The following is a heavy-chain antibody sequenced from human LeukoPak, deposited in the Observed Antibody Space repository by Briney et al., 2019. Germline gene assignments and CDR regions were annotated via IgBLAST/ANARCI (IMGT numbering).Heavy chain of an antibody. V-gene: IGHV3-23*01. CDR3: WGKTPPRDAFDI. Sequence: PGGSLRLSCAASGFTFNNYAMTWVRQAPGKGLEWVSTISGSGDSTHYADSVKGRFTISRDNSKNTLYLQMNSLRAEDTAVYYCWGKTPPRDAFDIWGQGTMVTVSS. D-gene: IGHD7-27*01. CDR1: GFTFNNYA. J-gene: IGHJ3*02. CDR2: ISGSGDST.